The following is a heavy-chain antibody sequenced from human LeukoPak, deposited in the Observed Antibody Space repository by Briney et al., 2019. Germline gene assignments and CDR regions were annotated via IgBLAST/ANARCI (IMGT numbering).Heavy chain of an antibody. D-gene: IGHD3-10*01. Sequence: SVKVSCKASGFTFTSSAMQWVRQARGQRLEWIGWIVVGSGNTNYAQKFQEGVTITRDMSTSTAYMELSSLRSEDTAVYYCAADPNVLLWFGEFNYYGMDVWGQGTTVTVSS. V-gene: IGHV1-58*02. CDR2: IVVGSGNT. CDR3: AADPNVLLWFGEFNYYGMDV. CDR1: GFTFTSSA. J-gene: IGHJ6*02.